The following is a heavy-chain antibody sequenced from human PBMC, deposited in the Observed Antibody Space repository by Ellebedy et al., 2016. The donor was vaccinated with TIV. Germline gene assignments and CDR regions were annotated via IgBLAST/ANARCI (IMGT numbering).Heavy chain of an antibody. CDR3: ARSTMIVVVPFDY. Sequence: MPSETLSLTCAVYGGSFSGYYWSWIRQAPGKGLEWIGEINYSGSTNYNPSLKSRVTISVDTSKNQFSLKLSSVTAADTAVYYCARSTMIVVVPFDYWGQGTLVTVSS. CDR2: INYSGST. D-gene: IGHD3-22*01. CDR1: GGSFSGYY. J-gene: IGHJ4*02. V-gene: IGHV4-34*01.